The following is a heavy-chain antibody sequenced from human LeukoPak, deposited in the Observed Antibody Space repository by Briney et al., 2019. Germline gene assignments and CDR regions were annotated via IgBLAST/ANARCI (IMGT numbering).Heavy chain of an antibody. D-gene: IGHD3-22*01. V-gene: IGHV3-21*01. CDR2: ISSGSGYI. J-gene: IGHJ3*01. Sequence: GGSLRLSCAASGFSFSSYTMNWVRQAPGKGLEWVSSISSGSGYIYYADSVKGRFTISRDNAKNSLYLQMNSLRDEDTAVYYCARPESESRGSLGAFDVWGQGTMVTVSS. CDR3: ARPESESRGSLGAFDV. CDR1: GFSFSSYT.